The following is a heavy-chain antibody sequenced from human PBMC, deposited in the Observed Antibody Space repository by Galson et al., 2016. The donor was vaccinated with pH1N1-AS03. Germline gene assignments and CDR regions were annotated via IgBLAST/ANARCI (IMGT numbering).Heavy chain of an antibody. CDR1: GYTFTEYY. CDR2: INPNSGGT. CDR3: ARGDYFGSGTYKPYYAMDV. D-gene: IGHD3-10*01. Sequence: SVKVSCKGSGYTFTEYYMYWVRQAPGRGLEWMGWINPNSGGTKSAQKFQGRVTMTRDTSINTAYMELSSLRSDDTAVYYCARGDYFGSGTYKPYYAMDVWGQGTTVTVSS. J-gene: IGHJ6*02. V-gene: IGHV1-2*02.